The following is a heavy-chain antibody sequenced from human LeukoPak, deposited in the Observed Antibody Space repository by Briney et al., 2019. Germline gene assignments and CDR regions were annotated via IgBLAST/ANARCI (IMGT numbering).Heavy chain of an antibody. CDR3: ARGSGRRGKPGAFDI. D-gene: IGHD2-15*01. CDR1: GFIVSSNY. V-gene: IGHV3-66*01. Sequence: GGSLRLSCEASGFIVSSNYMTWSRQAPGKGLEWVSVIYRSGSTYYTDSVKGRFTISRDTSKNTLYLQMNSLRAEDTAVYYCARGSGRRGKPGAFDIWGQGTMVTVSS. CDR2: IYRSGST. J-gene: IGHJ3*02.